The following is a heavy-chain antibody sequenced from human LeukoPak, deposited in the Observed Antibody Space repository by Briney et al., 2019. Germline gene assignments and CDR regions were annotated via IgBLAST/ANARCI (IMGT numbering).Heavy chain of an antibody. Sequence: SETLSLTCEVSGGAISSHYWSWIRQHPGKGLEWIGYIYYSGSTYYNPSLKSRVTISVDTSKNQFSLKLSSVTAADTAVYYCARVGPGGAIVGWGQGTLVTVSS. D-gene: IGHD3-22*01. CDR3: ARVGPGGAIVG. CDR2: IYYSGST. J-gene: IGHJ4*02. CDR1: GGAISSHY. V-gene: IGHV4-59*06.